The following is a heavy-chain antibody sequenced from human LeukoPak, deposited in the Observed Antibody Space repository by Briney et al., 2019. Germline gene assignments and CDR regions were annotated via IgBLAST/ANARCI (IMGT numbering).Heavy chain of an antibody. CDR2: IKQDGSEK. V-gene: IGHV3-7*05. CDR3: AREASAFDY. J-gene: IGHJ4*02. Sequence: GSLRLSCAASGFTFSSYEMNWVRQAPGKGLEWVANIKQDGSEKYYVDSVKGRFTISRDNAKNSLYLQMNSLRDEDTAVYYCAREASAFDYWGQGTPVTVSP. CDR1: GFTFSSYE.